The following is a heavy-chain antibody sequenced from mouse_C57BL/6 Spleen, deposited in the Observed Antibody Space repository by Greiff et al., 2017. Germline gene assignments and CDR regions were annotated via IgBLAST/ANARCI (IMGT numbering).Heavy chain of an antibody. CDR2: IYPGDGDT. J-gene: IGHJ2*01. Sequence: VKLMESGAELVKPGASVKISCKASGYAFSSYWMNWVKQRPGKGLEWIGQIYPGDGDTNYNGKFKGKATLTADKSSSTAYMQLSSLTSEDSAVYFCARKGWDYCDYWGQGTTLTVSS. V-gene: IGHV1-80*01. CDR3: ARKGWDYCDY. CDR1: GYAFSSYW. D-gene: IGHD3-3*01.